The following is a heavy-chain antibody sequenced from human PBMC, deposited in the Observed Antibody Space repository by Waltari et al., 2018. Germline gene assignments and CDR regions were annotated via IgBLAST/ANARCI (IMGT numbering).Heavy chain of an antibody. V-gene: IGHV3-23*01. Sequence: EVELLESGGGLVQPGGTLSLSCAASGFTFNNFAMSWVRQAPGKGLEWVSAISGSGGTTYYADSVKGRFTISRDNSRNVLYLQMNTLSAEDTAVYYCAKDRCTDGQCYTYFDYWGQGALITVSS. CDR3: AKDRCTDGQCYTYFDY. J-gene: IGHJ4*02. CDR1: GFTFNNFA. CDR2: ISGSGGTT. D-gene: IGHD2-8*01.